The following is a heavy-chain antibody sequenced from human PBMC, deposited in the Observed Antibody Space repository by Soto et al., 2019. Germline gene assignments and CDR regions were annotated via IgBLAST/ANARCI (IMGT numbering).Heavy chain of an antibody. Sequence: LGESLKISCKGSGYSFTSYWIGWVRQMPGKGLEWMGIIYPGDSDTRYSPSFQGQVTISADKSISTAYLQWSSLKASDTAMYYCARLSTGAESRGLDYYYYGMDVWGQGTTVTVSS. J-gene: IGHJ6*02. CDR2: IYPGDSDT. V-gene: IGHV5-51*01. D-gene: IGHD1-26*01. CDR1: GYSFTSYW. CDR3: ARLSTGAESRGLDYYYYGMDV.